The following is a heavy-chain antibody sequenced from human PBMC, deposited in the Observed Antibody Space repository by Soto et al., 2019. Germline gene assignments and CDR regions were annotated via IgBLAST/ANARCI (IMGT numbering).Heavy chain of an antibody. CDR3: ANRGSGSHFDY. CDR2: ISGTSGTT. J-gene: IGHJ4*02. D-gene: IGHD1-26*01. Sequence: PGGSLRLSCAASGFTFSNYAMNWVRQAPGKGLEWVSCISGTSGTTYYADSVKGRFTISRDNSKNTLYLQMNSLRAEDTAVYYCANRGSGSHFDYWGQGTLVTVSS. CDR1: GFTFSNYA. V-gene: IGHV3-23*01.